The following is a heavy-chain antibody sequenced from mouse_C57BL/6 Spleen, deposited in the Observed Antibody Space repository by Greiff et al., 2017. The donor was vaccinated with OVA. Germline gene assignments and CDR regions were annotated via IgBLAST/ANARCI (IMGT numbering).Heavy chain of an antibody. CDR3: APSGSAYAMDY. V-gene: IGHV5-17*01. J-gene: IGHJ4*01. Sequence: EVQLVESGGGLVKPGGSLKLSCAASGFTFSDYGMHWVRQAPEKGLEWVAYISSGSSTIYYADTVKGRFTISRDNAKNTLYLQMTSLRSEDTAMYYCAPSGSAYAMDYWGQGTSVTVSS. CDR1: GFTFSDYG. D-gene: IGHD1-1*01. CDR2: ISSGSSTI.